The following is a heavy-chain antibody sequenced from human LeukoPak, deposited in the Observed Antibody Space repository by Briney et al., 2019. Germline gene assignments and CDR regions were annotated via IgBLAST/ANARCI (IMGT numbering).Heavy chain of an antibody. V-gene: IGHV4-34*01. CDR2: INHSGST. D-gene: IGHD4-17*01. CDR1: GGSFSGYY. J-gene: IGHJ4*02. CDR3: ARETTGLARYFDY. Sequence: SETLSLTCAVYGGSFSGYYWSWIRQPPGKGLEWIGEINHSGSTNYNPSLKSRVTISVDTSKNQFSLKLSSVTAADTAVYYCARETTGLARYFDYWGQGTLVTVSS.